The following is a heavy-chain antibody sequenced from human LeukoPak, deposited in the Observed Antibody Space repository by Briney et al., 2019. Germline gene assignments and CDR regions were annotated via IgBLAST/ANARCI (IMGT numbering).Heavy chain of an antibody. J-gene: IGHJ4*02. Sequence: GGSLRLSCAPSGFTFSSYWMSWVRQAPGKGLEWVANMKQDGSEKYYVDSVKGRFTISRDNAKNSLYLQMNSLRAEDTAAYYCARVGESGYVWGSYRNFDSGGQGTLVTVTS. CDR2: MKQDGSEK. CDR3: ARVGESGYVWGSYRNFDS. D-gene: IGHD3-16*02. V-gene: IGHV3-7*01. CDR1: GFTFSSYW.